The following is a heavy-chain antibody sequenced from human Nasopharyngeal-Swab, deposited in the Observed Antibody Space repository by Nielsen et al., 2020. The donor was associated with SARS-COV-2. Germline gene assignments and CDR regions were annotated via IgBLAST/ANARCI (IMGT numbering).Heavy chain of an antibody. CDR2: INPRGGST. CDR1: GYTFTSYY. Sequence: ASVKVSCKASGYTFTSYYMHWVRQAPGQGLEWMGIINPRGGSTSYAQKFQGRVTMTRDTSTSTLYINLSSLTSDDTAVYYCTRGTYDMDVWGQGTTGTVSS. J-gene: IGHJ6*02. V-gene: IGHV1-46*01. CDR3: TRGTYDMDV.